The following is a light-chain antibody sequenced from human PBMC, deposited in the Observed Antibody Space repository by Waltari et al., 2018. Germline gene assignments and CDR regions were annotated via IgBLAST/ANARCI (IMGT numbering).Light chain of an antibody. V-gene: IGLV3-1*01. CDR3: QTWDSGTVL. Sequence: SSELIQPASVSVSPGQTASITCSGDNLGDKYACWFQQKPGQSPILVIYQDNKRPSGIPERFSGSNSGDTSTLTISGTQPMDEADYYCQTWDSGTVLFGGGTELTVL. J-gene: IGLJ2*01. CDR2: QDN. CDR1: NLGDKY.